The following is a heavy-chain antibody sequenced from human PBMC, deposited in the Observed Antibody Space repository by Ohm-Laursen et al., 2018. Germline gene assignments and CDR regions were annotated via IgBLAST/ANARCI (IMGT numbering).Heavy chain of an antibody. CDR1: GGSISSGGYY. Sequence: SETLSLTCTVSGGSISSGGYYWSWIRQPPGKGLEWIGDIDHSGNTNYYPSLKSRVTISVDTSKNQFSLKLNSVTAADTAVYYCARGMSTGYYGSGSYYYWGQGTLVTVSS. CDR2: IDHSGNT. V-gene: IGHV4-61*08. CDR3: ARGMSTGYYGSGSYYY. J-gene: IGHJ4*02. D-gene: IGHD3-10*01.